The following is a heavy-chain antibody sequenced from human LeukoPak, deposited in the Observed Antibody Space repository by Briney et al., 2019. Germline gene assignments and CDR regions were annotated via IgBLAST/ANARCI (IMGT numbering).Heavy chain of an antibody. CDR3: ARVEATVIDY. V-gene: IGHV1-18*01. J-gene: IGHJ4*02. D-gene: IGHD1-26*01. CDR1: GYTFTSFG. CDR2: ISAYNGDT. Sequence: GASVKVSCKTSGYTFTSFGVRWVRQAPGQGLEWMGWISAYNGDTNYAQKLQGRVTMTTDTSTSTGYMELRSLRSDDTAVYYCARVEATVIDYWGQGTLVTVSS.